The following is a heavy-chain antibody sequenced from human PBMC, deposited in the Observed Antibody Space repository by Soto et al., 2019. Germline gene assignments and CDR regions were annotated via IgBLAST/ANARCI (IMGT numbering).Heavy chain of an antibody. CDR1: GGSFSSSG. J-gene: IGHJ4*02. CDR2: IIPIFVTS. D-gene: IGHD3-22*01. Sequence: VKVSCKASGGSFSSSGISWVRQAPGQWLEWVGGIIPIFVTSHYAQKFQGRVTITADESTNTAYMELSSLTSEDTAVYYCARSLDYHDYTGYSTVGVYFDYWGLGTLVTVSS. CDR3: ARSLDYHDYTGYSTVGVYFDY. V-gene: IGHV1-69*13.